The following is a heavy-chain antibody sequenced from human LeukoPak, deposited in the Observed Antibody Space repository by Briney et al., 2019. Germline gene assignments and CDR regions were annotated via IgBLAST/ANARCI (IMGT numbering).Heavy chain of an antibody. Sequence: GGSLRLSCAVSGFNVTNKYMTWVRQPPGKGLEWVSVLYSGGTTHYRESVRGRLTISRDTSKNTLNLQLNSLRAEDTAVYFCPLLPRGVVGHFDPWGQGPLVSVSS. CDR3: PLLPRGVVGHFDP. CDR1: GFNVTNKY. J-gene: IGHJ5*02. CDR2: LYSGGTT. D-gene: IGHD3-10*01. V-gene: IGHV3-53*01.